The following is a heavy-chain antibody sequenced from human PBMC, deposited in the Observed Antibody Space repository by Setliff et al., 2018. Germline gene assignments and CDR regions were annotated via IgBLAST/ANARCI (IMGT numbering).Heavy chain of an antibody. CDR1: GFTFSSYA. D-gene: IGHD1-26*01. Sequence: GGSLRLSCAASGFTFSSYAMNWVRQAPGKGLEWVAVISYDGSNNYYADSVKGRFSISRDKSKHPLSLQMNSLRAVDTAVYYCARDATSGSYRGAFDIWGQGTMVTVSS. CDR3: ARDATSGSYRGAFDI. CDR2: ISYDGSNN. J-gene: IGHJ3*02. V-gene: IGHV3-30-3*01.